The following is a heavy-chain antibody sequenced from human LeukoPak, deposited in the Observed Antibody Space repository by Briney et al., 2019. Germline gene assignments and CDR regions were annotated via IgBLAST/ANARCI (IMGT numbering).Heavy chain of an antibody. CDR1: GGTFSSYA. V-gene: IGHV1-69*13. Sequence: PPASVKVSCKASGGTFSSYATSWVRQAPGQGLEWMGGITPIFGTANYAQKFQGRVTITADESTSTAYMELSSLRSEDTAVYYCAREGAGDYYDSSGQIDYWGQGTLVTVSS. CDR2: ITPIFGTA. J-gene: IGHJ4*02. D-gene: IGHD3-22*01. CDR3: AREGAGDYYDSSGQIDY.